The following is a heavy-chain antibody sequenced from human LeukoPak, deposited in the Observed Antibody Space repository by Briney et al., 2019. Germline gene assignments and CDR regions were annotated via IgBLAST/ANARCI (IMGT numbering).Heavy chain of an antibody. CDR2: ISSSSSYI. D-gene: IGHD6-19*01. J-gene: IGHJ4*02. CDR1: GFTFSSYS. Sequence: GGSLRLSCAASGFTFSSYSMNWVRQAPGKGLEWVSSISSSSSYIYYADSVKGRFTISRDNAKNSLYLQMNSLRAEDTAVYYCAREEGVIAVAGTGPPFDYWGQGTLVTVSS. CDR3: AREEGVIAVAGTGPPFDY. V-gene: IGHV3-21*01.